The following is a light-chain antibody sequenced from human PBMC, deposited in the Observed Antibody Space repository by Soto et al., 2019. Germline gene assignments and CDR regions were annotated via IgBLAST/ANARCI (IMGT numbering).Light chain of an antibody. CDR2: GAS. J-gene: IGKJ4*01. CDR1: HDIGKS. CDR3: QNYNSAPFI. Sequence: DFQMTQSPPSLSASIGDRVTVTCRASHDIGKSLAWYQQRPGKSPTLLIYGASTLQSGVPPRFSGSGSGTDFTLAINTLQPEDVATYYCQNYNSAPFIFGGGTKVEVK. V-gene: IGKV1-27*01.